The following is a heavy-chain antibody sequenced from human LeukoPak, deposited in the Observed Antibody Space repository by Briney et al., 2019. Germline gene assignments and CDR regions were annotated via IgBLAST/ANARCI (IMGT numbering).Heavy chain of an antibody. Sequence: GASVKLSCKASGHTFTNFYINWVRQATGQGLEWMGWMNPNSGDTGYEHKVQGRVTMTMNTSITTAYMELSSMSPENKASYYCPRGHHWSGDYFYIEVWGRRTTVSVSS. CDR2: MNPNSGDT. CDR1: GHTFTNFY. D-gene: IGHD3-3*01. J-gene: IGHJ6*03. V-gene: IGHV1-8*01. CDR3: PRGHHWSGDYFYIEV.